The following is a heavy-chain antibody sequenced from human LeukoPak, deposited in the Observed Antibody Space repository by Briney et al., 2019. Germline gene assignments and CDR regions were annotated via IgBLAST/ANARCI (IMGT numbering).Heavy chain of an antibody. V-gene: IGHV3-21*01. J-gene: IGHJ5*02. Sequence: PGGSLRPSCAASEFTFSSYSTNWGRQSPGKVLEWVSSISSSSSYIYYADSVKGRFTISRDNAKNSLYLQMNSLRAEDTAVYYCARDRLLWFGEPSNWFDPWGQGTLVTVSS. D-gene: IGHD3-10*01. CDR1: EFTFSSYS. CDR3: ARDRLLWFGEPSNWFDP. CDR2: ISSSSSYI.